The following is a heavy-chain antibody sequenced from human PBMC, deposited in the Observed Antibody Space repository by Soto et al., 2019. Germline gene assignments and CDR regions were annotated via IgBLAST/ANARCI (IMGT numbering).Heavy chain of an antibody. CDR1: GFTFGSYA. Sequence: QVQLEESGGGVVQTGKSLRLSCVVSGFTFGSYAMHWVRQAPGKGLEWMASVSYDGSNKIYADSVRGRFDISRDNSWNTLYLHMNNLRHEDTALYYCTRSPSAARRDYFEYWGQGSLVTVSS. D-gene: IGHD6-6*01. CDR2: VSYDGSNK. J-gene: IGHJ4*02. CDR3: TRSPSAARRDYFEY. V-gene: IGHV3-30*09.